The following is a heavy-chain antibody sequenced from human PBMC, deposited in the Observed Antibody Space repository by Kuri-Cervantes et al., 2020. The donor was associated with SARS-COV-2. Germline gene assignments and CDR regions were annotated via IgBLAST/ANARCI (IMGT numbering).Heavy chain of an antibody. CDR1: GGLYSGYY. CDR3: ASGGKPRYGGYLSY. V-gene: IGHV4-34*01. Sequence: PETLSLTSAVYGGLYSGYYRSWISQPPEKWMEWIGEINHSGSTNYNPSLKSRVTISADTSKNQFSLKLSSVTAADTAVYYCASGGKPRYGGYLSYWGQGTLVTVSS. D-gene: IGHD5-12*01. CDR2: INHSGST. J-gene: IGHJ4*02.